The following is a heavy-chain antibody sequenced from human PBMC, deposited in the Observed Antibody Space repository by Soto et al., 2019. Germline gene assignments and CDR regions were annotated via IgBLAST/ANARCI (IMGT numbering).Heavy chain of an antibody. Sequence: SVKVSCKASGGTFSSYAISWVRQAPGQGLEWMGGIIPIFGTANYAQKFQGRVTITADKSTSTAYMELSSLRSEDTAVYYCARDLGRTAAGYYYYYAMDVWGQGTTVTVSS. CDR1: GGTFSSYA. CDR2: IIPIFGTA. D-gene: IGHD2-2*01. CDR3: ARDLGRTAAGYYYYYAMDV. J-gene: IGHJ6*02. V-gene: IGHV1-69*06.